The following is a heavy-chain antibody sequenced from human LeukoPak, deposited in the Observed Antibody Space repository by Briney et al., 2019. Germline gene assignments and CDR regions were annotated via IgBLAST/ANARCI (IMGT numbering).Heavy chain of an antibody. CDR3: AKGSGINHYHWIDP. CDR2: ISGGGGSK. CDR1: EFTFSNYA. V-gene: IGHV3-23*01. D-gene: IGHD1-14*01. Sequence: GGSPRLSCAASEFTFSNYAMNWVRQAPGKGLEWVSGISGGGGSKYYADSVKGRFTISRDNSKNTLYLQMDSLRAEDTAVYYCAKGSGINHYHWIDPWGQGTLVTVSS. J-gene: IGHJ5*02.